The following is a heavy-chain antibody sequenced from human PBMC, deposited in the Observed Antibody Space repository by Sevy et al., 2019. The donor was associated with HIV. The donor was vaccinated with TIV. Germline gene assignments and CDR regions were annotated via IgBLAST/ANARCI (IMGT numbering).Heavy chain of an antibody. CDR3: TTLHVVPAAILITDFDY. V-gene: IGHV3-15*01. J-gene: IGHJ4*02. D-gene: IGHD2-2*02. CDR2: IKSNTDGGTT. CDR1: GFTFSNAW. Sequence: GGSLRLSCAASGFTFSNAWMSWVRQAPGKGLEWVGRIKSNTDGGTTDYAAPVKGRFTISRDDSKNTLYLQMNSLKTEDTAVYYCTTLHVVPAAILITDFDYWGQGTLVTVSS.